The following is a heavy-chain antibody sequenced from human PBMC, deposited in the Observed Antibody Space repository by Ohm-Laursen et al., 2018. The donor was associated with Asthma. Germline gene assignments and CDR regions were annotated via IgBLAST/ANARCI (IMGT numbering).Heavy chain of an antibody. J-gene: IGHJ4*02. Sequence: SETLSLTCTVSGGSISGYYWSWIRQPPGKGLEWIGYIYYSGSTNYNPSLKSRVTISVDTSKNQFSLKLSSVTAADTAVYYCARSETGGQQLVFDYWGQGTLVTVSS. CDR2: IYYSGST. D-gene: IGHD6-13*01. CDR3: ARSETGGQQLVFDY. V-gene: IGHV4-59*01. CDR1: GGSISGYY.